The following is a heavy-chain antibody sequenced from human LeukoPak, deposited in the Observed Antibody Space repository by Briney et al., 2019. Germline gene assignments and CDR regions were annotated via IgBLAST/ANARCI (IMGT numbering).Heavy chain of an antibody. Sequence: NTSETLSLTCTVSGGSISSSSYYWGWIRQPPGKGLEWIGSIYYSGSTYYNPSLKSRVTISVDTSKNQFSLKLSSVTAADTAVYYCARVTMVRGVIIRSFDYWGQGTLVTVSS. D-gene: IGHD3-10*01. J-gene: IGHJ4*02. CDR3: ARVTMVRGVIIRSFDY. CDR1: GGSISSSSYY. CDR2: IYYSGST. V-gene: IGHV4-39*01.